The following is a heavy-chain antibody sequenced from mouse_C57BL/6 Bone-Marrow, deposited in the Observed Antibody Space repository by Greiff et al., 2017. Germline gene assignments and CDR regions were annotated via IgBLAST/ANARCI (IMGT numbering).Heavy chain of an antibody. CDR3: ARQGCEYGSDWYFDV. CDR1: GFTFSSYG. V-gene: IGHV5-6*02. CDR2: ISSGGSYT. Sequence: DVMLVESGGDLVKPGGSLKLSCAASGFTFSSYGMSWVRQTPDKRLEWFATISSGGSYTYYPDSVKGRFTISRDNAKNTLYLQMGSLKSEDTAMYYCARQGCEYGSDWYFDVWGTGTTVTVSS. D-gene: IGHD1-1*01. J-gene: IGHJ1*03.